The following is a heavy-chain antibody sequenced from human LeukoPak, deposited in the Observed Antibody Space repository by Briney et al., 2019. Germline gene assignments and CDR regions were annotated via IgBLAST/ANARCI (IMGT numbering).Heavy chain of an antibody. CDR1: GYSFTSYW. CDR2: IFPVDSET. Sequence: GESLKISCKGSGYSFTSYWIGWVRQKPGKGLEWMGLIFPVDSETRYNPSFQGQVTISADKSISTAYLQWSSLKASDTAMYYCATYFAGAETFDIWGQGTMVTVSS. V-gene: IGHV5-51*01. J-gene: IGHJ3*02. D-gene: IGHD3-16*01. CDR3: ATYFAGAETFDI.